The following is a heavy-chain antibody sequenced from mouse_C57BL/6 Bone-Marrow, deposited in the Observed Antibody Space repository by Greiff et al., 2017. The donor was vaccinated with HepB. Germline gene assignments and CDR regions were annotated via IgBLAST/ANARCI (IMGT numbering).Heavy chain of an antibody. D-gene: IGHD1-1*01. CDR3: ARDAHYYGSEDAMDY. CDR1: GYTFTSYG. Sequence: VKLQQSGAELARPGASVKLSCKASGYTFTSYGISWVKQRTGQGLEWIGEIYPRSGNTYYNEKFKGKATLTADKSSSTAYMELRSLTSEDSAVYFCARDAHYYGSEDAMDYWGQGTSVPVSS. V-gene: IGHV1-81*01. CDR2: IYPRSGNT. J-gene: IGHJ4*01.